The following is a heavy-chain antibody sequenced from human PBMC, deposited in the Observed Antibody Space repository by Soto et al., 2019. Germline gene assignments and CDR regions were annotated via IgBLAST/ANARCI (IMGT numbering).Heavy chain of an antibody. J-gene: IGHJ6*03. CDR1: GYTFTSYA. D-gene: IGHD2-2*03. V-gene: IGHV1-3*01. CDR3: ASLGYCSSTSCYADTYYYYYMDV. CDR2: INAGNGNT. Sequence: ASVKVSCKASGYTFTSYAMHWVRQAPGQRPEWMGWINAGNGNTKYSQKFQGRVTITRDTSASTAYMELSSLRSEDTAVYYCASLGYCSSTSCYADTYYYYYMDVWGKGTTVPVSS.